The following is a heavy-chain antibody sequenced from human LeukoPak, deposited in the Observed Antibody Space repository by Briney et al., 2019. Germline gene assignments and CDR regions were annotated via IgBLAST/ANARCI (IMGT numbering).Heavy chain of an antibody. CDR1: NGSINSGGHS. Sequence: SQTLSLTCTVSNGSINSGGHSWSWIRQHPGKGLEWIAYIYYSGSTYYNPSLKSRVIMSVDTSKNQFSLRLTSVTAADTAIYYCARDRSGYFDFDYWGQGTLVTVSS. D-gene: IGHD3-3*01. CDR3: ARDRSGYFDFDY. CDR2: IYYSGST. V-gene: IGHV4-31*03. J-gene: IGHJ4*02.